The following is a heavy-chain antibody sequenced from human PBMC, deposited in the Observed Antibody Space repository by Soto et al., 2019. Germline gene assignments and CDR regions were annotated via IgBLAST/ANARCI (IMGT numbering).Heavy chain of an antibody. V-gene: IGHV4-61*01. J-gene: IGHJ4*02. CDR3: ARMSRTVNY. CDR1: GGAITSSSYF. CDR2: TYYNGRT. Sequence: SETLSLTCTVSGGAITSSSYFWSWIRQSPGRGLEYIGYTYYNGRTNYNPSLQSRVTISVDTSTSKFSLNLTSVTAGDTAVYYCARMSRTVNYWGQGTPVTVSS. D-gene: IGHD4-17*01.